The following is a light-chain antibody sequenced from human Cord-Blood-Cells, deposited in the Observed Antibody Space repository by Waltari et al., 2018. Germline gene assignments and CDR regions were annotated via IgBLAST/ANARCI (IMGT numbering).Light chain of an antibody. CDR3: SSYTSSSTLVV. V-gene: IGLV2-14*01. J-gene: IGLJ2*01. Sequence: QSALTQPASVSGSPGQSITISCLGTSSDVGCYNYVSSYQQHPGKAPKLMIYDVSNRPSGVSNRFSGSKSGNTASLTISGLQAEDEADYYCSSYTSSSTLVVFGGGTKLTVL. CDR1: SSDVGCYNY. CDR2: DVS.